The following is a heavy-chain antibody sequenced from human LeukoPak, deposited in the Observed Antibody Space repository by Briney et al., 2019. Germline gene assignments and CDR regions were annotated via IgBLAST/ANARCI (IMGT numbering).Heavy chain of an antibody. CDR2: IYPRDSDT. J-gene: IGHJ4*02. CDR1: GYSFSTYW. V-gene: IGHV5-51*01. D-gene: IGHD5-18*01. CDR3: ARGRYTYNYYFDS. Sequence: GESLKFSCKTSGYSFSTYWIGWVRQMPGKGLEWMGVIYPRDSDTGYSPSFQGQVTISADESITTAYLQWTSLKASDTAMYYCARGRYTYNYYFDSWGQGILVTVSS.